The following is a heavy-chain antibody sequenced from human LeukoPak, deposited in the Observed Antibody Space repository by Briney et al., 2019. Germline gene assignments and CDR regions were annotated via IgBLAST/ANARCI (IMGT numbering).Heavy chain of an antibody. V-gene: IGHV3-66*01. CDR3: ARDPPVTTDYAMDV. CDR1: GFIVSTNY. CDR2: IYTGTTT. Sequence: PGGSLRLSCAASGFIVSTNYMSWVRQAPGEGLEWVSIIYTGTTTYYADSVKGRFTISRDDSKNTVYLQMNSLRVEDTAVYYCARDPPVTTDYAMDVWGQGTTVTVSS. J-gene: IGHJ6*02. D-gene: IGHD4-17*01.